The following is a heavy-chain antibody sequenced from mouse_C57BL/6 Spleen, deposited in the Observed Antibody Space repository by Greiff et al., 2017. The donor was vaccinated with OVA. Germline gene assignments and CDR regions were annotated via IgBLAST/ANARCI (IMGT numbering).Heavy chain of an antibody. CDR3: ARDGSSYDY. V-gene: IGHV3-6*01. CDR1: GYSITSGYY. Sequence: EVQLQQSGPGLVKPSQSLSLTCSVTGYSITSGYYWNWIRQFPGNKLEWMGYISYDGSNNYNPSLKNRISITRDTSKNRFFLKLNSVTTEDTATYYCARDGSSYDYWGQGTTLTVSS. D-gene: IGHD1-1*01. J-gene: IGHJ2*01. CDR2: ISYDGSN.